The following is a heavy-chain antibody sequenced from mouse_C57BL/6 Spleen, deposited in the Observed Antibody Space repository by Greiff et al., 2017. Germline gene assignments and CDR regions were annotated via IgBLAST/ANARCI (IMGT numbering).Heavy chain of an antibody. J-gene: IGHJ2*01. Sequence: QVQLKQPGAELVKPGASVKLSCKASGYTFTSYWMHWVKQRPGQGLEWIGMIHPNSGSTNYNEKFKSKDTLTVDKSSSTAYMQLSSLTSEDSAVYYCARNDGYSYFDYWGQGTTRTVSS. CDR3: ARNDGYSYFDY. CDR1: GYTFTSYW. D-gene: IGHD2-3*01. CDR2: IHPNSGST. V-gene: IGHV1-64*01.